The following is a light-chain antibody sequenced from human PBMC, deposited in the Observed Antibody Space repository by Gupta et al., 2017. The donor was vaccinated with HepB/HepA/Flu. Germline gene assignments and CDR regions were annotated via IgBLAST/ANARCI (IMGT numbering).Light chain of an antibody. J-gene: IGKJ1*01. V-gene: IGKV1-39*01. Sequence: DIQLTQSPSSLSASVGDRVTITCRANQTIANYLNWYRQKPGTAPEVLIYGASSSRSGVPSRFSGSRSGTHFTLTISSLQPEDFATYYCQQSYSPLWTFGQGTNVEIK. CDR1: QTIANY. CDR3: QQSYSPLWT. CDR2: GAS.